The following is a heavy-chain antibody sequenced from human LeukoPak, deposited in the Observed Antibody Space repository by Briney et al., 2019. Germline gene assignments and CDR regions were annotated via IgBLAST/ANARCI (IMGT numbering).Heavy chain of an antibody. CDR3: ARDLHDWPAP. D-gene: IGHD3-9*01. CDR1: GGTFSSYA. CDR2: FIPILGIA. V-gene: IGHV1-69*04. J-gene: IGHJ5*02. Sequence: ASVKVSCKASGGTFSSYAISWVRQAPGQGLEWMGRFIPILGIANYAQKFQGRVTITADKTTSTAYMELSSLKSEDTAVYYCARDLHDWPAPWGQGALITVSS.